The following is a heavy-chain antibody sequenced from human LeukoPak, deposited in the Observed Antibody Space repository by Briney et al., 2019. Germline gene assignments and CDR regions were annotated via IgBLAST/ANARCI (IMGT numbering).Heavy chain of an antibody. J-gene: IGHJ4*02. CDR2: ISYDGSNK. CDR1: GFTFSSYA. Sequence: GGSLRLSCAASGFTFSSYAMHWVRQAPGKGLEWVAVISYDGSNKYYADSVKGRFTISRDNSKNTLYLQMNSLRAEDTTVYYCARGLSNLRPYYFDYWGQGTLVTVSS. V-gene: IGHV3-30-3*01. D-gene: IGHD2/OR15-2a*01. CDR3: ARGLSNLRPYYFDY.